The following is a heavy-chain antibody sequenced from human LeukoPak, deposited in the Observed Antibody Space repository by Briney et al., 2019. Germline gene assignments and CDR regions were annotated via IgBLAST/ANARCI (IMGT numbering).Heavy chain of an antibody. CDR2: FDPEDGET. J-gene: IGHJ6*02. Sequence: ASVKVSCKASGYTFTGYYMHWVRQAPGKGLEWMGGFDPEDGETIYAQKFQGRVTMTEDTSTDTAYMELSSLRSEDTAVYYCATGPVVSGMDVWGQGTTVTVSS. CDR3: ATGPVVSGMDV. V-gene: IGHV1-24*01. CDR1: GYTFTGYY. D-gene: IGHD2-15*01.